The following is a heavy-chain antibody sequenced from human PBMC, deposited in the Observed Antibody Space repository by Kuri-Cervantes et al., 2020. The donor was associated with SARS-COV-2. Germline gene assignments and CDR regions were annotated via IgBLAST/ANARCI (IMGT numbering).Heavy chain of an antibody. CDR2: IRFDGTKQ. J-gene: IGHJ5*02. CDR1: GFTFSSYG. D-gene: IGHD4-23*01. Sequence: GESLKISCAASGFTFSSYGMHWVRQAPGKGLEWLAFIRFDGTKQYYADSVKGRFTISRDNSKNTLYLQMNSLRTDDTAVYYCARLFRWSDLHWFDPWGRGTLVTVSS. V-gene: IGHV3-30*02. CDR3: ARLFRWSDLHWFDP.